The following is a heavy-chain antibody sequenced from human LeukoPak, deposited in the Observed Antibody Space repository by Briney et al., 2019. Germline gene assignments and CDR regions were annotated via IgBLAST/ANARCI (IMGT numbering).Heavy chain of an antibody. CDR1: GFTFSDAW. Sequence: GGSLRLSCAASGFTFSDAWMSWVRQAPGKGLEWVSSISSSSSYIYYADSVKGRFTISRDNAKNSLYLQMNSLRAEDTAVYYCARMGITMVRGRTYYYYMDVWGKGTTVTVSS. CDR3: ARMGITMVRGRTYYYYMDV. CDR2: ISSSSSYI. V-gene: IGHV3-21*01. D-gene: IGHD3-10*01. J-gene: IGHJ6*03.